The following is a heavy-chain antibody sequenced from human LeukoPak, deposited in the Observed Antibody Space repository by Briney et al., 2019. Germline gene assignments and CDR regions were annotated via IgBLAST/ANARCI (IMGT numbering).Heavy chain of an antibody. J-gene: IGHJ6*04. D-gene: IGHD3-10*02. V-gene: IGHV3-11*04. CDR3: AELGITMIGGV. Sequence: GGSLRLSCAASGFTVSSNYMSWVRQAPGKGLEWVSYISSSGSTIYYADSVKGRFTISRDNAKNSLYLQMNCLRAEDTAVYYCAELGITMIGGVWGKGTTVTISS. CDR2: ISSSGSTI. CDR1: GFTVSSNY.